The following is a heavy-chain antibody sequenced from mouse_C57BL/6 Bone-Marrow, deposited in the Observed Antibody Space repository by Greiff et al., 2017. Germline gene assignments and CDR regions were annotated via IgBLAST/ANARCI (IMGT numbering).Heavy chain of an antibody. D-gene: IGHD1-1*01. J-gene: IGHJ4*01. V-gene: IGHV1-69*01. CDR2: IDPSDSYT. CDR3: ARESYYGSSLYYYAMDY. CDR1: GYTFTSYW. Sequence: VQLQQPGAELVMPGASVTLSCKASGYTFTSYWMHWVKQRPGQGLEWIGEIDPSDSYTNYNQKFKGKSTLTVDKSSSTAYMQLSSLTSEDSAVYYCARESYYGSSLYYYAMDYWGQGTSVTVSS.